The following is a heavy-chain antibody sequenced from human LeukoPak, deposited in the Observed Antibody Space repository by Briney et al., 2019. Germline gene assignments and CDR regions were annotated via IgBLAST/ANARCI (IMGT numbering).Heavy chain of an antibody. Sequence: PGGSLRLSCAAAGFTFSNYAMTWVRQAPGKGLEWVSSISGSGGSTYYADSVKGRFTISRDNSKNTLYLQMYSLRAEDTAVYYCARDRIVGPTATFDYWGQGTLVTVSS. CDR3: ARDRIVGPTATFDY. CDR1: GFTFSNYA. V-gene: IGHV3-23*01. D-gene: IGHD1-26*01. J-gene: IGHJ4*02. CDR2: ISGSGGST.